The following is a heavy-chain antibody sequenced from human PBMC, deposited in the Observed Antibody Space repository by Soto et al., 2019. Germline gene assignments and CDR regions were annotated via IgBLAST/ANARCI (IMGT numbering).Heavy chain of an antibody. Sequence: GGSLRLSCAASGFTFSSYWMHWVRQAPGKGLVWVSRINSDGSSTSYADSVKGRFTISRDNAKNTLYLQMNSLRAEDTAVYYCARVAPLLRFRGLMDVWGKGTTVTVSS. CDR1: GFTFSSYW. CDR3: ARVAPLLRFRGLMDV. J-gene: IGHJ6*03. D-gene: IGHD3-10*01. V-gene: IGHV3-74*01. CDR2: INSDGSST.